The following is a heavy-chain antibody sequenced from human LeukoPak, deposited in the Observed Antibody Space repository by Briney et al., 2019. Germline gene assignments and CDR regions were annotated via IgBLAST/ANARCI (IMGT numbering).Heavy chain of an antibody. V-gene: IGHV3-48*03. CDR3: ARGGLAARPDY. CDR2: ISSSGSNI. CDR1: GFTFSSYE. Sequence: GGSLRFSCAASGFTFSSYEMNWVRQAPGKGLEWVSYISSSGSNIYYADSVKGRFTISRDNAKNSLYLQMNSLRADDTAVYYCARGGLAARPDYWGQGSLVTVSS. J-gene: IGHJ4*02. D-gene: IGHD6-6*01.